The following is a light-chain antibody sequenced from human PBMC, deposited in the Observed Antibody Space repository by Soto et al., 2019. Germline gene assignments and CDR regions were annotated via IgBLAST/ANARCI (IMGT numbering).Light chain of an antibody. CDR2: RAS. Sequence: VVLTQSAATLSLSPGERAVVSCWASQSVNSLLAWYQHKPGQAPRLLIYRASNRATDTPDRFSGSGFGKDFAITISSLQYEDSEVYYCQQYNTWPITFGQGTRLEI. V-gene: IGKV3-15*01. CDR1: QSVNSL. J-gene: IGKJ5*01. CDR3: QQYNTWPIT.